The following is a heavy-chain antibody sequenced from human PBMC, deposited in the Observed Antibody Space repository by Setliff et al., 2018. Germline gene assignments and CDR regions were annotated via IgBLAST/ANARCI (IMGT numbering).Heavy chain of an antibody. Sequence: ASVKVSCKASGYTSTTNALHWVRQAPGQRLEWMGWITAGFADTRYSQKFQGRATITRDTSASTIYMQLTNLRSEDTAVYYCAGSVGGAPYYYGLGVWGQGTTVTVS. CDR3: AGSVGGAPYYYGLGV. CDR2: ITAGFADT. V-gene: IGHV1-3*01. D-gene: IGHD3-10*01. CDR1: GYTSTTNA. J-gene: IGHJ6*02.